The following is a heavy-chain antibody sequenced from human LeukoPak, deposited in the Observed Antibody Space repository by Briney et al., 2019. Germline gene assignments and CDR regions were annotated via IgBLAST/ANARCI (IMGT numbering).Heavy chain of an antibody. D-gene: IGHD4-17*01. J-gene: IGHJ5*02. CDR1: GGSISSHY. CDR3: ARDNSDYGVLNWFDP. Sequence: PSETLSLTCTVSGGSISSHYWSWIRQPAGKGLEWIGRIYTSGSTNYNPSLKSRVTMSVDTSKNQFSLKLSSVTAADTAVYYCARDNSDYGVLNWFDPWGQGTLVTVSP. V-gene: IGHV4-4*07. CDR2: IYTSGST.